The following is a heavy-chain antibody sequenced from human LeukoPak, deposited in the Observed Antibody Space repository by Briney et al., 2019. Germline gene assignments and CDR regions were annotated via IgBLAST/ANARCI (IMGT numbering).Heavy chain of an antibody. CDR1: GFIFSDYS. D-gene: IGHD3-3*01. CDR2: LDQGGSDD. V-gene: IGHV3-7*01. CDR3: ARDVSLGFWSGYSDY. J-gene: IGHJ4*01. Sequence: GGSLRLSCAASGFIFSDYSMTWVRQAPGKGLEWVANLDQGGSDDFYLDSVRGRFIISRDNARNSLYLQMNGLRVEDTAVYYCARDVSLGFWSGYSDYWGHGTLVVVAS.